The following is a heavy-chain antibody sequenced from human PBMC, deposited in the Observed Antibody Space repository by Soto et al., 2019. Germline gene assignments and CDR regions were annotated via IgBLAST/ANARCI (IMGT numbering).Heavy chain of an antibody. CDR3: AKGRYYYDSSGLDC. CDR1: GFTFSSYA. CDR2: ISGSGSST. D-gene: IGHD3-22*01. V-gene: IGHV3-23*01. Sequence: PGGSLRLSCAASGFTFSSYAMSWVRQAPGKGLEWVSGISGSGSSTYDADSVKGRFTISRDNSKNTLYLQMNSLRAEDTAVYYCAKGRYYYDSSGLDCWGQGTLVTVSS. J-gene: IGHJ4*02.